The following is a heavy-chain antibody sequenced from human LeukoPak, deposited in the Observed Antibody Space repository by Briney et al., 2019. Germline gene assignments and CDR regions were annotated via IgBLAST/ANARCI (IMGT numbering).Heavy chain of an antibody. V-gene: IGHV3-30*18. CDR1: GFTSSSYG. CDR2: ISYDGSNK. CDR3: AKGGSYSNDY. D-gene: IGHD2-15*01. Sequence: GGSLRLSCAASGFTSSSYGIHWVRQAPGEGLGWVAVISYDGSNKYYADSVKGRFTISRDNSKNTLYLKMNSLRAEDTAVYYCAKGGSYSNDYWGQGTLVTVSS. J-gene: IGHJ4*02.